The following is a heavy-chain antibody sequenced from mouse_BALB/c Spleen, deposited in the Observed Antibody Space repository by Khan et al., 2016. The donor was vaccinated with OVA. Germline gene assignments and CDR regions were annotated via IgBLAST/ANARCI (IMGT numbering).Heavy chain of an antibody. V-gene: IGHV1-77*01. CDR2: IYPGSGNT. CDR1: GYTFTDYY. Sequence: QVRLQQSGTELARPGASVTLSCKASGYTFTDYYITWVKQRSRQGLEWIGEIYPGSGNTYYNENFKVKASLNADKYSNTAYMELTSLPTYASAVYFCARVDTTSLDCCVHGTTLTVSS. D-gene: IGHD2-3*01. CDR3: ARVDTTSLDC. J-gene: IGHJ2*01.